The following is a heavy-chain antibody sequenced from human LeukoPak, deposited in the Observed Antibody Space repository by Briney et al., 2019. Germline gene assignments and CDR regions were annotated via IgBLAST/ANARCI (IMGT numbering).Heavy chain of an antibody. D-gene: IGHD3/OR15-3a*01. V-gene: IGHV3-30*02. CDR3: AKDRWTAFSAIES. CDR2: IQSDGSEK. CDR1: GFTFSRYG. Sequence: GGSLRLSCAASGFTFSRYGMHWVRQAQGRELEWVTFIQSDGSEKFYADSVRGRFTISRENSENTLYLQMTSLRIEDTAVYFCAKDRWTAFSAIESWGQGTLVTVSS. J-gene: IGHJ4*02.